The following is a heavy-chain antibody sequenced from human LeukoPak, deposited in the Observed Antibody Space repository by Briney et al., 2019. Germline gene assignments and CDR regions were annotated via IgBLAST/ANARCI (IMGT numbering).Heavy chain of an antibody. D-gene: IGHD2-15*01. V-gene: IGHV3-48*02. CDR3: ARLWGYCSGGSCYSTPY. Sequence: GGSLRLPCAASGFTFGRYSMNWVRQAPGKGLEWVSYISSSGGTIYYADSVKGRFTISRDNAENSLYLQMNSLRDEDTAVYYCARLWGYCSGGSCYSTPYWGQGTLVTVSS. CDR1: GFTFGRYS. CDR2: ISSSGGTI. J-gene: IGHJ4*02.